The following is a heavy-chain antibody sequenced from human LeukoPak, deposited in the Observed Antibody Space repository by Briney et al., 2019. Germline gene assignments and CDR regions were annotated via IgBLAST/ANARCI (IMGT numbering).Heavy chain of an antibody. CDR2: IYTSGST. CDR1: GGSISSGSYY. Sequence: TSETLSLTCTVSGGSISSGSYYWSWIRQPAGKGLEWIGRIYTSGSTNYNPSLKSRVTISVDTSKNQFSLKLSSVTAADTAVYYCAKQEPGGRWSIAARTSLNHDAFDIWGQGTMVTVSS. D-gene: IGHD6-6*01. V-gene: IGHV4-61*02. J-gene: IGHJ3*02. CDR3: AKQEPGGRWSIAARTSLNHDAFDI.